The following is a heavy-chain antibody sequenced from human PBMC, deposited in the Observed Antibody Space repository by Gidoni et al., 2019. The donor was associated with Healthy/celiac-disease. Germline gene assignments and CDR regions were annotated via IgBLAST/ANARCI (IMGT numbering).Heavy chain of an antibody. CDR1: GLPVRSNY. Sequence: EVQLVESGGGLVQPGGSLRLFCAASGLPVRSNYMCWVRQAPGKGLGWVSVIYSGGSTYYADSVKGRFTISRDNSKNTLYLQMNSLRAEDTAVYYCARHTEFWSGYYGGSNDYWGQGTLVTVSS. D-gene: IGHD3-3*01. V-gene: IGHV3-66*04. J-gene: IGHJ4*02. CDR2: IYSGGST. CDR3: ARHTEFWSGYYGGSNDY.